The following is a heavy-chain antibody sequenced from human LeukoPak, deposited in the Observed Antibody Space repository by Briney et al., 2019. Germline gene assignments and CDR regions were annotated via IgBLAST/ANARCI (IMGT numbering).Heavy chain of an antibody. Sequence: GGSLRLSCPAPGLPFSIYWMSGVRRAPGKGLEWVANIKQDGSEKYYVDSVKGRFTIPRDNAKNSLYLQMNSLRAEDTAVYYCARASYDFWSGSVSLDYWGQGTLVTVSS. CDR2: IKQDGSEK. CDR1: GLPFSIYW. V-gene: IGHV3-7*01. J-gene: IGHJ4*02. CDR3: ARASYDFWSGSVSLDY. D-gene: IGHD3-3*01.